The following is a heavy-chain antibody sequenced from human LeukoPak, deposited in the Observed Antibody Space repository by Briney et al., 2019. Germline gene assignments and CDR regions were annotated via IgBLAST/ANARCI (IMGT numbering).Heavy chain of an antibody. D-gene: IGHD3-10*01. V-gene: IGHV3-23*01. Sequence: GGSLRLSCAASGFTFSSYAMSWVRQAPGEGLEWVSAISGSGGSTYYADSVKGRFTISRDNSKNTLYLQMNSLRVEDTAVYYCARDNIAGSGSSDWGQGTLVTVSS. CDR1: GFTFSSYA. CDR2: ISGSGGST. J-gene: IGHJ4*02. CDR3: ARDNIAGSGSSD.